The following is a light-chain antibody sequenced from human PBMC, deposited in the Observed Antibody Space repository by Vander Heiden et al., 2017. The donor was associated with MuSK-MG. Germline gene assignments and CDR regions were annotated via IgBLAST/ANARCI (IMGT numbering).Light chain of an antibody. V-gene: IGKV1-39*01. J-gene: IGKJ3*01. Sequence: DIQMTQSPSSLSASVGDRLTITCRASQTISNYLNWYQQKPGIAPKLLISAASNLQSGVPSRFSGSGSGTDFTLNINGLQPEDCATYFCQQSDSIPFTFGHGTKVXVK. CDR3: QQSDSIPFT. CDR2: AAS. CDR1: QTISNY.